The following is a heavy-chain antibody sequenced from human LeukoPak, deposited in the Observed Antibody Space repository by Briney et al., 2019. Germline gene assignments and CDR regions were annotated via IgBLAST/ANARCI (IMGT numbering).Heavy chain of an antibody. V-gene: IGHV4-34*01. CDR2: INHSGST. CDR1: GGSFSGYY. D-gene: IGHD3-10*01. J-gene: IGHJ4*02. CDR3: ARGGGAVDGSGSYYVLRFDY. Sequence: SETLSLTCAVYGGSFSGYYWSWIRQPPGKGLEWIGEINHSGSTNYNPSLKSRVTISVDTSKNQFSLKLSSVTAADTAVYYCARGGGAVDGSGSYYVLRFDYWGQGTLVTVSS.